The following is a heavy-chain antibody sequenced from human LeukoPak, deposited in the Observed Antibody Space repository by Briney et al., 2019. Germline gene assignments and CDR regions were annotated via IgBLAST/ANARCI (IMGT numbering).Heavy chain of an antibody. CDR3: ATLAARAYYYYGMDV. Sequence: ASVKVSCKVSGYTLTELSMHWVRQAPGKGLEWMGGFDPEDGEAIYAQKFQGRVTMTEDTSTDTAYMELSSLRSEDTAVYYCATLAARAYYYYGMDVWGQGTTVTVSS. D-gene: IGHD6-6*01. CDR2: FDPEDGEA. V-gene: IGHV1-24*01. CDR1: GYTLTELS. J-gene: IGHJ6*02.